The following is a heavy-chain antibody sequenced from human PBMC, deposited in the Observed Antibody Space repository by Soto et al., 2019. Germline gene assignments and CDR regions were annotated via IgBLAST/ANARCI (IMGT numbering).Heavy chain of an antibody. D-gene: IGHD3-16*01. Sequence: WASVKVSCKTSCYTFTNRGINWVRQATGEGLEWMGWINPYNANTNYAQKLQGRVTMTTDTSTSTAYMDLRSLASDDTAVYSCARDRVAGIWGDAFDIWGQGTMVTVSS. CDR1: CYTFTNRG. J-gene: IGHJ3*02. CDR3: ARDRVAGIWGDAFDI. CDR2: INPYNANT. V-gene: IGHV1-18*04.